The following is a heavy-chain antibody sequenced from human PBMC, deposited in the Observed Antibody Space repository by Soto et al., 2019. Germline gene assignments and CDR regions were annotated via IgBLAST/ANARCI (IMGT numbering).Heavy chain of an antibody. CDR3: ASQHMVRGVIQPLGY. V-gene: IGHV4-34*01. CDR1: GGSFSGYY. CDR2: INHSGST. Sequence: ETLSLTCAVYGGSFSGYYWSWIRQPPGKGLEWIGEINHSGSTNYNPSLKSRVTISVDTSKNQFSLKLSSVTAADTAVYYCASQHMVRGVIQPLGYWGQGTLVTVSS. J-gene: IGHJ4*02. D-gene: IGHD3-10*01.